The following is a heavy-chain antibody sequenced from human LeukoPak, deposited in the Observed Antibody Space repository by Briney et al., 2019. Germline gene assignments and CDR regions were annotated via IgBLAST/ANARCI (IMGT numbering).Heavy chain of an antibody. D-gene: IGHD1-7*01. J-gene: IGHJ4*02. Sequence: ASVKVSCKASGYTFTSYDINWVRQATGQGLEWMGWMNPNSGNTGYAQKFQGRVTMTRNTSISTAYMELSSLGSEDTAVYYCARFRAGTTLGEYYFDYWGQGTLVTVSS. CDR2: MNPNSGNT. V-gene: IGHV1-8*01. CDR3: ARFRAGTTLGEYYFDY. CDR1: GYTFTSYD.